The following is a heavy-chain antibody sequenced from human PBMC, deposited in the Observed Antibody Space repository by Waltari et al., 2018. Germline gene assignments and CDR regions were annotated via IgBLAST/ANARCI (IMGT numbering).Heavy chain of an antibody. V-gene: IGHV1-18*01. CDR3: ARARYYYDPGAFEI. Sequence: QVQVLQSGAEVKKPGASVKVSCKASGYTFSNYGITWVRQAPGQGLEWMGWISCYNGNTKYAQKVQDRFTMTTDTSTGTASLDLRSLRSDDTAVYYCARARYYYDPGAFEIWGQGTTVVVSS. D-gene: IGHD3-22*01. CDR2: ISCYNGNT. J-gene: IGHJ3*02. CDR1: GYTFSNYG.